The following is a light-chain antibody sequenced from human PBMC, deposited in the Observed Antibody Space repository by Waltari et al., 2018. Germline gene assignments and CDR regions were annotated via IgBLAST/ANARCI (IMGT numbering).Light chain of an antibody. CDR3: LQYNDWPPWT. CDR2: GAS. CDR1: QSVSSN. J-gene: IGKJ1*01. V-gene: IGKV3-15*01. Sequence: EIVMTQSPATLSVSPGERATLSCRASQSVSSNLACYQQKPGQAPRLLIFGASTRATDIPARFSGSGSGTEFTLTISSLQSEDFAVYYCLQYNDWPPWTFGQGTKVEIK.